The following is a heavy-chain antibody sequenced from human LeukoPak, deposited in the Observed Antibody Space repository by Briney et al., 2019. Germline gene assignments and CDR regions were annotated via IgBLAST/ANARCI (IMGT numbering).Heavy chain of an antibody. D-gene: IGHD3-22*01. J-gene: IGHJ4*02. V-gene: IGHV4-39*01. CDR1: GGSISSSGYS. Sequence: SETLSLTCTVSGGSISSSGYSWGWLRPPPGKGLEWISSISSGGSTHYIPSLKTRVTISVDTSQNQFSLKLSSVTAADTALYYCARRSYDGSGYYYVDYWGEGTLVTVSS. CDR2: ISSGGST. CDR3: ARRSYDGSGYYYVDY.